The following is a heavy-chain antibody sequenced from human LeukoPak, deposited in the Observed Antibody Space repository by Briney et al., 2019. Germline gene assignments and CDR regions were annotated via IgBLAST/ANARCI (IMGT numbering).Heavy chain of an antibody. D-gene: IGHD2-15*01. CDR2: ISSSSASI. J-gene: IGHJ4*02. V-gene: IGHV3-48*01. Sequence: PGGSLRLSCAASGFTFSDYGMNWVRQAPGKGLEWVSHISSSSASIYYADSVKGRFTISRDNAKNSLYLQMNSLRAEDTAVYYCAGRFREGYCSGGSCYSFGYWGQGTLVTVSS. CDR3: AGRFREGYCSGGSCYSFGY. CDR1: GFTFSDYG.